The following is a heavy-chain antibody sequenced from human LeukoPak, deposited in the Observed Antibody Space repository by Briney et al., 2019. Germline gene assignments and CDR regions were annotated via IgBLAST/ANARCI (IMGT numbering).Heavy chain of an antibody. CDR3: ARDNYDSSGYHDY. J-gene: IGHJ4*02. CDR1: GFTFSSFS. D-gene: IGHD3-22*01. Sequence: GGSLRLSCAASGFTFSSFSMSWVRQAPQKGLEWVSGISGSGGNTFYADSVKGRFTISRDNSKNTLYLQMNSLRAEDTAVFYCARDNYDSSGYHDYWGQGTLVTVSS. CDR2: ISGSGGNT. V-gene: IGHV3-23*01.